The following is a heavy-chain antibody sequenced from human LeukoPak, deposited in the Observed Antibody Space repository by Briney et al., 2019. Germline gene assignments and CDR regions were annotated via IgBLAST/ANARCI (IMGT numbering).Heavy chain of an antibody. CDR2: ITTKTNNYAT. CDR1: GXDFSGFD. CDR3: TTYTRGHY. J-gene: IGHJ4*02. V-gene: IGHV3-73*01. Sequence: GGSLRLSWAASGXDFSGFDLHWVRQASGEGLEWIGRITTKTNNYATAYAASMKDRVTISRDDSKKAAYLQVNSLKTEDTAVYYCTTYTRGHYWGQGTLVTVSS. D-gene: IGHD6-19*01.